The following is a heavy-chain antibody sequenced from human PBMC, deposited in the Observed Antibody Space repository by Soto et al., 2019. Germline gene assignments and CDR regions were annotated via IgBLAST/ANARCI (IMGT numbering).Heavy chain of an antibody. V-gene: IGHV3-23*01. D-gene: IGHD3-10*01. J-gene: IGHJ4*02. CDR1: GFTFSSYA. CDR2: ISGSGGST. CDR3: AKTPQVDGSGSYEFDY. Sequence: GGSLRLSCAASGFTFSSYAMSWVRQAPGKGLEWVSAISGSGGSTYYADSVKGRFTISRDNSKNTLYLQMNSLRAEDTAVYYCAKTPQVDGSGSYEFDYWGQGTLVTVSS.